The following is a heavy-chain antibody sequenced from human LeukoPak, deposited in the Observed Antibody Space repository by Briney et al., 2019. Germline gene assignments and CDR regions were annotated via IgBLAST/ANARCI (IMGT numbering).Heavy chain of an antibody. CDR2: IYYSGST. D-gene: IGHD3-16*02. V-gene: IGHV4-59*01. Sequence: SETLSLTCTVSGGSISSYYWSWIRQPPPKGLEWIGYIYYSGSTNYNPSLKSRVTISVDTSKNQFSLKLSSVPAPDTAVYYCASSRRVGRLRLGELSLPGFDCWGQGTLVTVSS. J-gene: IGHJ4*02. CDR3: ASSRRVGRLRLGELSLPGFDC. CDR1: GGSISSYY.